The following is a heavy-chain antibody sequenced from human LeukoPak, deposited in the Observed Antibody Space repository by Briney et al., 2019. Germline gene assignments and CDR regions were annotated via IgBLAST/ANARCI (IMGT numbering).Heavy chain of an antibody. D-gene: IGHD2-2*01. Sequence: GGSLRLSCAASGFTFSSYSMNWVRQAPGKGLEWVSSISSSSYIYYADSVKGRFTISRDNAKNSLYLQMNSLRAEDTAVYYYARAASYYYYYYGMDVWGQGTTVTVSS. J-gene: IGHJ6*02. CDR1: GFTFSSYS. V-gene: IGHV3-21*01. CDR2: ISSSSYI. CDR3: ARAASYYYYYYGMDV.